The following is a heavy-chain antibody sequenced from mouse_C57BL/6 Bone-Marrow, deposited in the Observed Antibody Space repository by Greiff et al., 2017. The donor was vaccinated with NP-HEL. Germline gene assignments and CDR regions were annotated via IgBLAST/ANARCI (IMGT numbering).Heavy chain of an antibody. D-gene: IGHD3-3*01. CDR1: GFTFSDYY. Sequence: EVMLMESEGGLVQPGSSMKLSCTASGFTFSDYYMAWVRQVPEKGLEWVANINYDGSSTYYLDSLKSRFIISRDNAKNILYLQMSSLKSEDTATYYCARDRGWNYFDYWGQGTTLTVSS. CDR2: INYDGSST. V-gene: IGHV5-16*01. J-gene: IGHJ2*01. CDR3: ARDRGWNYFDY.